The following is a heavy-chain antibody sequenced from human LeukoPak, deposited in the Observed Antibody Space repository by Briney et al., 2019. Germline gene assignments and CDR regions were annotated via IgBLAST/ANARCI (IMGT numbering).Heavy chain of an antibody. D-gene: IGHD6-6*01. CDR1: GGSISSGSYY. CDR3: ARATLISAFAP. Sequence: SETLSLTCTVSGGSISSGSYYWSWIRQPAGKGLEWIGRIYTSGSTNYNPSLNSRVAISLNTSKNQFSLRLSYVTAADTAVYYCARATLISAFAPWGEGTLVTVSS. CDR2: IYTSGST. J-gene: IGHJ5*02. V-gene: IGHV4-61*02.